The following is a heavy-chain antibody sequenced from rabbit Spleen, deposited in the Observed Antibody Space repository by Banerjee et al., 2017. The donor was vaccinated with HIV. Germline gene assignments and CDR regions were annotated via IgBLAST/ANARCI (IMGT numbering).Heavy chain of an antibody. CDR2: IYNGDDTT. Sequence: QEQLEESGGGLVKPEGSLTLTCKASGFDFSSDAMCWVRQAPGKGPEWIACIYNGDDTTYYATWVHGRFTISKASSTTVTLQMTSLTAADTATYFCARDLAAWNSGSYAFNLWGQGTLVTVS. D-gene: IGHD1-1*01. V-gene: IGHV1S47*01. CDR1: GFDFSSDA. CDR3: ARDLAAWNSGSYAFNL. J-gene: IGHJ4*01.